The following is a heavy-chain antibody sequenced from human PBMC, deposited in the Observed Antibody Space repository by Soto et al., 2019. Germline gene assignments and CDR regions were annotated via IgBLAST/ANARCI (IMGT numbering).Heavy chain of an antibody. Sequence: SETLPLTCTVSGGSISSYYWSWIRQPAGKGLEWIGRIYTSGSTNYNPSLKSRVTMSVDTSKNQFSLKLSSVTAADTAVYYCARGGVYYYDSSGYYPDAFDIWGQGPMVTVSS. CDR1: GGSISSYY. CDR2: IYTSGST. J-gene: IGHJ3*02. D-gene: IGHD3-22*01. V-gene: IGHV4-4*07. CDR3: ARGGVYYYDSSGYYPDAFDI.